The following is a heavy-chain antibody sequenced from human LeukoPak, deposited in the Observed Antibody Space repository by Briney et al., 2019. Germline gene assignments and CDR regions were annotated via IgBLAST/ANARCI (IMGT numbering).Heavy chain of an antibody. V-gene: IGHV4-59*08. CDR1: GGSISSYY. Sequence: SETLSLTCTVSGGSISSYYWSWIRQPPGKGLEWIGYIYYSGSTNYNPSLKSRVTISVDTSKNQFSLNLSSVTAADTAVYYCARHHALHYYYFDYWGQGTLITVSS. CDR2: IYYSGST. D-gene: IGHD2/OR15-2a*01. CDR3: ARHHALHYYYFDY. J-gene: IGHJ4*02.